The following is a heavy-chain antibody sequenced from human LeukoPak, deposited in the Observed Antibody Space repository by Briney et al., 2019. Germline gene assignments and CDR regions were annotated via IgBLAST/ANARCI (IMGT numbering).Heavy chain of an antibody. CDR3: ARDRIGSGWLTTSMDV. V-gene: IGHV1-18*01. J-gene: IGHJ6*02. CDR1: GYTFTSYG. Sequence: ASVKVSCKASGYTFTSYGISWVRRAPGQGLEWMGWISAYNGNTNYAQKLQGRVTMTTDTSTSTAYMELRSLRSDDTAVYYCARDRIGSGWLTTSMDVWGQGTTVTVSS. D-gene: IGHD6-19*01. CDR2: ISAYNGNT.